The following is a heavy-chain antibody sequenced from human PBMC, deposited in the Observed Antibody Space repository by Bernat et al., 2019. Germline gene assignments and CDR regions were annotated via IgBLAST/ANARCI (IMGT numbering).Heavy chain of an antibody. CDR3: ARASSGQYYALSGYYLLY. J-gene: IGHJ4*02. D-gene: IGHD3-22*01. Sequence: QVQLQESGPGLVKSSQTLSLTCTVSGGSISSGGSFWSWIRQHTGKGLEWIGYIYYSGSTYYNPSLKSRVTISVDTSKNQFSLKLSSVTAADTAVYYCARASSGQYYALSGYYLLYWGQGTLVTVSP. V-gene: IGHV4-31*03. CDR2: IYYSGST. CDR1: GGSISSGGSF.